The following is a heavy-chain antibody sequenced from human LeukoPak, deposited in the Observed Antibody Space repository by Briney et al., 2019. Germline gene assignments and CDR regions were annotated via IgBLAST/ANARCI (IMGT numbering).Heavy chain of an antibody. CDR3: ARSIRFLEWLPLDY. CDR2: IYHSGST. Sequence: SETLSLTCTVSGYSISSGYYWGWIRQPPGKGLEWIGSIYHSGSTYYNPSLKSRVTISVDTSKNQFSLKLSSVTAADTAVYYCARSIRFLEWLPLDYWGQGTLVTVSS. CDR1: GYSISSGYY. D-gene: IGHD3-3*01. J-gene: IGHJ4*02. V-gene: IGHV4-38-2*02.